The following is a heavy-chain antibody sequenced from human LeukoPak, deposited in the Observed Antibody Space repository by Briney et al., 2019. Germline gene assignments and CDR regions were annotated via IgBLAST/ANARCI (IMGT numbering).Heavy chain of an antibody. D-gene: IGHD3-22*01. CDR3: ARVRVYDSSGYYGAFDI. V-gene: IGHV1-18*01. Sequence: ASVKVSCKASGYTFTSYGISWVRQAPGQGLEWMGWISAYNGNTNYAQKLQGRVTMTTDTSTSTAYMELRSLRSDDTAVYYCARVRVYDSSGYYGAFDIWGQGTMVTVS. CDR2: ISAYNGNT. J-gene: IGHJ3*02. CDR1: GYTFTSYG.